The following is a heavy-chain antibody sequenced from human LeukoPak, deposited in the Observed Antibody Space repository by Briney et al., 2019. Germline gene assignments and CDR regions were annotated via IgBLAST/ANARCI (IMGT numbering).Heavy chain of an antibody. J-gene: IGHJ4*02. CDR3: ARHSGELLIRNYSDY. CDR2: IYYSGST. Sequence: SETLSLTCTVSGGSISSYYWGWIRQPPGKGLEWIGSIYYSGSTYYNPSLKSRVTISVDTSKNQFSLKLSSVTAADTAVYYCARHSGELLIRNYSDYWGQGTLVTVSS. V-gene: IGHV4-39*01. CDR1: GGSISSYY. D-gene: IGHD1-26*01.